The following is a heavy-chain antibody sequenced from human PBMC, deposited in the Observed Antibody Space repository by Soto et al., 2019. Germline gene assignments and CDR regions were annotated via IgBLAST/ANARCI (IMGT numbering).Heavy chain of an antibody. CDR3: ARGVQTYYDYIWGSYRHGWFDP. Sequence: PGGSLRLSCAASGFTFSSYSMNWVRQAQGKGLEWVSYISSSSSTIYYADSVKGRFTISRDNAKNSLYLQMNSLRAEDTAVYYCARGVQTYYDYIWGSYRHGWFDPWGQGTLVTVSS. J-gene: IGHJ5*02. CDR1: GFTFSSYS. D-gene: IGHD3-16*02. CDR2: ISSSSSTI. V-gene: IGHV3-48*01.